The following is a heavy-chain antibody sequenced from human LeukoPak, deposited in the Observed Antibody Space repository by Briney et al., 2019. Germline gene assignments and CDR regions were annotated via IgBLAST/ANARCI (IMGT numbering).Heavy chain of an antibody. CDR3: ARRHSSGYSIDY. Sequence: SETLSLTCTVSGGSISSGGYYWSWIRQHPGKGLEWIGYIYYSGSTYYNPSLKSRVTISVDTSKNQFSLKLSSVTAADTAVYYCARRHSSGYSIDYWGQETLVTVSS. V-gene: IGHV4-31*03. CDR1: GGSISSGGYY. J-gene: IGHJ4*02. D-gene: IGHD3-22*01. CDR2: IYYSGST.